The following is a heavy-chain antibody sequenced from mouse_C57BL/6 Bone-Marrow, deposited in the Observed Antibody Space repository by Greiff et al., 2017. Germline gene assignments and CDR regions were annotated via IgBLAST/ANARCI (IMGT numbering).Heavy chain of an antibody. J-gene: IGHJ3*01. Sequence: VQLQQSGTVLARPGASVKMSCKTSGYTFTSYWMHWVKRRPGQGLEWIGAIYPGNSDTSYNQKFKGKAKLTAVTSASTAYMELSSLTNEDSAVDYCTCEGLRRRAWFAYWGQGTLVTVSA. D-gene: IGHD2-4*01. CDR3: TCEGLRRRAWFAY. V-gene: IGHV1-5*01. CDR1: GYTFTSYW. CDR2: IYPGNSDT.